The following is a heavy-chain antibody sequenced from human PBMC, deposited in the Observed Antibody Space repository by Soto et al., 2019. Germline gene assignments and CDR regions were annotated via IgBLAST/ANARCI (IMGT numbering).Heavy chain of an antibody. CDR1: GFTFTTYS. D-gene: IGHD5-18*01. Sequence: EVHLVESGGGLVKPGGSLRLSCAASGFTFTTYSMNWVRQAPGKGLEWVSAISSSSNYIYYADSVKGRFTISRDNAKNSLYLQMNSLRAEDTAVYYWARDSASYGSAFDIWGPGKMVTVSS. J-gene: IGHJ3*02. CDR2: ISSSSNYI. CDR3: ARDSASYGSAFDI. V-gene: IGHV3-21*01.